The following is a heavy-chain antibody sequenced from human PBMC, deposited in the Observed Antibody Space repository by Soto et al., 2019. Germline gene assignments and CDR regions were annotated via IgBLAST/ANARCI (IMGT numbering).Heavy chain of an antibody. CDR1: GGSFSGYY. V-gene: IGHV4-34*01. CDR2: INHSGST. Sequence: PSETLSLTCAVYGGSFSGYYWSWIRQPPGKGLEWIGEINHSGSTNYNPSLKSRVTISVDTSKNQFSLKLSSVTAADTAVYYCARVYRHYTAGWGQGTLVTVSS. CDR3: ARVYRHYTAG. D-gene: IGHD3-3*01. J-gene: IGHJ4*02.